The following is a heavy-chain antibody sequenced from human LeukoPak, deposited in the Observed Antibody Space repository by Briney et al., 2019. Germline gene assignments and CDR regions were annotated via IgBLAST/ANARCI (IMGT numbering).Heavy chain of an antibody. CDR1: GCTFSSYA. D-gene: IGHD3-22*01. J-gene: IGHJ4*02. Sequence: GGSRRLSCAASGCTFSSYAMSWVRQAPGKGLEWVSAISGSGGSTYYADSVKGRFTISRDNSKNTLYLQMNSLRAEDTAVYYCAKDLTMIVVVITFDYWGQGTLVTVSS. V-gene: IGHV3-23*01. CDR3: AKDLTMIVVVITFDY. CDR2: ISGSGGST.